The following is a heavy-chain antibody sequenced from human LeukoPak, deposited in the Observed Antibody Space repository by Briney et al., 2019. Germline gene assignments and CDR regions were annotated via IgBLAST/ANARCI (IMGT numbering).Heavy chain of an antibody. V-gene: IGHV1-69*13. CDR1: GGTFSSYA. CDR3: ARVVTIFGVVNYYFDY. CDR2: IIPIFGTA. J-gene: IGHJ4*02. Sequence: GASVKVSCKASGGTFSSYAISWVRQAPGQGLEWMGGIIPIFGTANYAQKFQGRVTITADESTSTAYMELSSLRSEDTAVYYCARVVTIFGVVNYYFDYWGQGTLVTVSS. D-gene: IGHD3-3*01.